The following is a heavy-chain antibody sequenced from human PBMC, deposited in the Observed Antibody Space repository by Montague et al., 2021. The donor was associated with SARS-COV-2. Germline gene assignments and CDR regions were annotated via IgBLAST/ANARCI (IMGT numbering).Heavy chain of an antibody. J-gene: IGHJ6*02. CDR1: GVSDISHR. V-gene: IGHV4-59*02. Sequence: SETLSLTCNVSGVSDISHRSSGLPSAPGSGVERIGRLHFSGRSDHNPSIESRVTISVDMSQSQVSLKLTAVTAADTAVYYCVREKLIRGLRHGMDVWGQGTTVFVSS. CDR3: VREKLIRGLRHGMDV. CDR2: LHFSGRS. D-gene: IGHD3-10*01.